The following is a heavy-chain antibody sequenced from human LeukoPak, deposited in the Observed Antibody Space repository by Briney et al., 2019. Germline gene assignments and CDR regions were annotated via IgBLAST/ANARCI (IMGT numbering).Heavy chain of an antibody. D-gene: IGHD6-13*01. V-gene: IGHV3-23*01. CDR3: AIHSSSWYEKAFDI. CDR1: GFTFSSYA. J-gene: IGHJ3*02. Sequence: GGSLRLSCVASGFTFSSYAMSWIRQAPGKGLEWVSAISGSGGSTYYADSVKGRFTISRDNSKNTLYLQMNSLRAEDTAVYYCAIHSSSWYEKAFDIWGQGTMVTVSP. CDR2: ISGSGGST.